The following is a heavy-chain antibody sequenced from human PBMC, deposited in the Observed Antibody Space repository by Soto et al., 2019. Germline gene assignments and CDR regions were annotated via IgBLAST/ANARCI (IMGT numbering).Heavy chain of an antibody. CDR3: ARALIQLWPHYYYGMDV. D-gene: IGHD5-18*01. Sequence: SETLSLTCSVSGGSISSGDYYWSWIRQPPGKGLEWIGYIYYSGTTYYNPSLKSRVTISVDTSKNQFSLKVSSVTAADTAVYYCARALIQLWPHYYYGMDVWGQGTTVTVSS. CDR1: GGSISSGDYY. CDR2: IYYSGTT. V-gene: IGHV4-30-4*01. J-gene: IGHJ6*02.